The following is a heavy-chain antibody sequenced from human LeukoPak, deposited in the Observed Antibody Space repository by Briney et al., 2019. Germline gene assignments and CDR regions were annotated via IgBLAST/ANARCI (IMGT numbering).Heavy chain of an antibody. D-gene: IGHD4-23*01. V-gene: IGHV3-7*01. J-gene: IGHJ4*02. CDR2: IKQDGSEK. CDR3: ARVPTKGGNKPFDY. Sequence: PGGSLRLSCAASGFTFSSYWMSWVRQAPGKGLEWVANIKQDGSEKYYVDSVKGRFTISRDNAKNSLYLQMDSLRAEDTAVYYCARVPTKGGNKPFDYWGQGTLVTVSS. CDR1: GFTFSSYW.